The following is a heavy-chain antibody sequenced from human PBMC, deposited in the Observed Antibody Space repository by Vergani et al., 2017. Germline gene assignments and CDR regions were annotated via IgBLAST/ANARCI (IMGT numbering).Heavy chain of an antibody. D-gene: IGHD3-3*01. CDR1: GASISNDFYY. CDR3: AIDNKQLRQRALEL. Sequence: QVQLQESGPGLVKPSQTLSLTCTVSGASISNDFYYWHWIRLPARKGLEWIGRIYVSGITDYNSSLQSPVSMSVDTSKSQFSLTLTSVTAADTAVNYCAIDNKQLRQRALELWEQGTMVTVSS. J-gene: IGHJ6*01. CDR2: IYVSGIT. V-gene: IGHV4-61*02.